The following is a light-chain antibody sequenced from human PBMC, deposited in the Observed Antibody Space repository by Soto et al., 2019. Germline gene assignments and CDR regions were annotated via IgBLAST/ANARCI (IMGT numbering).Light chain of an antibody. V-gene: IGLV2-11*01. CDR1: SGDIGAYNY. J-gene: IGLJ2*01. CDR3: ASWDDSLSAVV. Sequence: QSVLTQPRSVSGSPGQSVTFSCTGTSGDIGAYNYVSWYQFHPGKAPKMIIYDVNKRPSGVPDRFSGSKSGTSASLAISGLRSEDEGDYYCASWDDSLSAVVFGGGTKVTVL. CDR2: DVN.